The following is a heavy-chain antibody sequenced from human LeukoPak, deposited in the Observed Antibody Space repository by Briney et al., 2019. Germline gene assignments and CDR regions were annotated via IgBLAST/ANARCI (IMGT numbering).Heavy chain of an antibody. D-gene: IGHD2-2*02. J-gene: IGHJ4*02. CDR3: AREYCSSTSCYTD. Sequence: GGSLRLSCAASGFTFSSYGMHWVRQAPGKGLEWVAFIRYDGSNKYYADSVKGRFTISRDNAKNSLYLQMNSLRAEDTAVYYCAREYCSSTSCYTDWGQGTLVTVSS. CDR2: IRYDGSNK. V-gene: IGHV3-30*02. CDR1: GFTFSSYG.